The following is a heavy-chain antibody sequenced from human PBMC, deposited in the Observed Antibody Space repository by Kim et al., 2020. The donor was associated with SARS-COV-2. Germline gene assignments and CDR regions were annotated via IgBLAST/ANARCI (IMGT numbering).Heavy chain of an antibody. CDR3: AKGRRTVFGVVIGDAFDF. CDR1: GFTFSSYA. D-gene: IGHD3-3*01. CDR2: ISGSGDSR. J-gene: IGHJ3*01. Sequence: GGSLRLACAASGFTFSSYAMTWVRQAPGKGLEWVSVISGSGDSRYYAESVNGRFTISRDNSKKTLYLQMNSLRAEDTAVYYCAKGRRTVFGVVIGDAFDFLGRGTMVTVSS. V-gene: IGHV3-23*01.